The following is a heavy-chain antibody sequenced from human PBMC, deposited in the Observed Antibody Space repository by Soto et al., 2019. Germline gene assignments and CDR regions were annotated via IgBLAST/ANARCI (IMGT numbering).Heavy chain of an antibody. CDR3: ARGLVTPLPY. D-gene: IGHD2-21*02. Sequence: LALTCAVYGGSFSDYYWSWIRQPPGKGLEWIGEINHSGSTNYNPSLKSRVTISVDTSKNQFSLKLSSVTAADTAVYYCARGLVTPLPYWGQGTLVTVSS. CDR1: GGSFSDYY. CDR2: INHSGST. V-gene: IGHV4-34*01. J-gene: IGHJ4*02.